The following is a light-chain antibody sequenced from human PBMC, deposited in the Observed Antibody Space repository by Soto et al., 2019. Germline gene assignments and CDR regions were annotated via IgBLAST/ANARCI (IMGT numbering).Light chain of an antibody. CDR2: EVS. CDR3: SSYTSDSTLV. Sequence: QSALTQPASVSGSPGQPITISCTGSSSDVGGYNYVSWYQQHPGKAPQLIIYEVSNRPSGVSNRFSGSKSGNTASLTISGLQAEDEADYYCSSYTSDSTLVFGGGTKLTVL. J-gene: IGLJ2*01. CDR1: SSDVGGYNY. V-gene: IGLV2-14*01.